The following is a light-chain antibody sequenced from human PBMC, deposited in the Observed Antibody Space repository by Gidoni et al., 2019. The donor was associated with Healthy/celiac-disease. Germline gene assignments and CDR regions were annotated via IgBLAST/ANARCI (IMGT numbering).Light chain of an antibody. J-gene: IGKJ1*01. Sequence: DVVLTQSRLSLPFTPGEPASIPCRSSQSLLHSNGYNYLHWYLQKPGQSPQLLIYLGSNLASGVPDRFSGSGSGTDFTLKISRVEAEDVGVYYCMQALQTLWTFGQGTKVEIK. CDR3: MQALQTLWT. V-gene: IGKV2-28*01. CDR2: LGS. CDR1: QSLLHSNGYNY.